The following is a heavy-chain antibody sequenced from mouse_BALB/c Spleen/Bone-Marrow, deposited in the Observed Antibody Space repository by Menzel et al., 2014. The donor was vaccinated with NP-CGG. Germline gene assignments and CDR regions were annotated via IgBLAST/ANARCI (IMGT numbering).Heavy chain of an antibody. CDR2: INPSNGGT. D-gene: IGHD4-1*02. J-gene: IGHJ2*01. Sequence: VQLQQSGAELVKPGASVKLSCKASGYTFTSYYMYWVKQRPGQGLEWIGEINPSNGGTNFNEKFKSRATLTVDKSSSTAYMQLSSLTSEDSAVYYCTRGRNWDFDYWGQGTTLTVSS. V-gene: IGHV1S81*02. CDR1: GYTFTSYY. CDR3: TRGRNWDFDY.